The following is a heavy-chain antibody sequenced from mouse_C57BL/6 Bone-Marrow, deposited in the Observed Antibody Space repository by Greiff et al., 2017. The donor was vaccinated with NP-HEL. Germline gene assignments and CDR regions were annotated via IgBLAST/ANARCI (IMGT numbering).Heavy chain of an antibody. CDR3: ARPGDGYLYYFDY. CDR2: ISSGSSTI. V-gene: IGHV5-17*01. Sequence: DVMLVESGGGLVKPGGSLKLSCAASGFTFSDYGMHWVRQAPEKGLEWVAYISSGSSTIYYADTVKGRFTISRDNAKNTLFLQMTSLRSEDTAMYYCARPGDGYLYYFDYWGQGTTLTVSS. CDR1: GFTFSDYG. D-gene: IGHD2-3*01. J-gene: IGHJ2*01.